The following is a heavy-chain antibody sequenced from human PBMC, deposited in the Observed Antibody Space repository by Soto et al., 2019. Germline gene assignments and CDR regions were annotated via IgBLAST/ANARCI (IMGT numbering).Heavy chain of an antibody. D-gene: IGHD6-19*01. CDR2: IYYSGST. V-gene: IGHV4-61*08. Sequence: SETLSLTCTVSGGSISSGGYYWSWIRQHPGKGLEWIGYIYYSGSTNYNPSLKSRVTISVDTSKNQFSLKLSSVTAADTAVYYCARGIVWGKGIAVAGTAGYYYGMDVWGQGTTVTSP. J-gene: IGHJ6*02. CDR3: ARGIVWGKGIAVAGTAGYYYGMDV. CDR1: GGSISSGGYY.